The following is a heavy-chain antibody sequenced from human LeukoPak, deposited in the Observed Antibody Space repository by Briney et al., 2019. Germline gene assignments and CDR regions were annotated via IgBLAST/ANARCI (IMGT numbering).Heavy chain of an antibody. CDR2: IYYSGST. D-gene: IGHD5-18*01. J-gene: IGHJ4*02. Sequence: SETLSLTCTVSGYSISSSSYYWGWIRQPPGKGLEWIGSIYYSGSTYYNPSLKSRVTISVDTSKNQFSLKLSSVTAADTAVYYCARDFPVDIRQKSGREARTWIQPGNDYWGQGTLVTVSS. V-gene: IGHV4-39*07. CDR3: ARDFPVDIRQKSGREARTWIQPGNDY. CDR1: GYSISSSSYY.